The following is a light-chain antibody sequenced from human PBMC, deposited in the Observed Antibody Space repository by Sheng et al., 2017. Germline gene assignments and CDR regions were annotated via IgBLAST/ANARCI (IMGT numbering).Light chain of an antibody. CDR1: KSIDSW. CDR2: KAS. CDR3: QEYNNYSV. Sequence: DIQMTQSPSTLSASVGDRVTITCRASKSIDSWLAWYQQKPGKAPNLLIYKASNLESRVPSRFSGSGSGTEFTLTISSLQPDDFATYYCQEYNNYSVFGGGTKVEIK. V-gene: IGKV1-5*03. J-gene: IGKJ4*01.